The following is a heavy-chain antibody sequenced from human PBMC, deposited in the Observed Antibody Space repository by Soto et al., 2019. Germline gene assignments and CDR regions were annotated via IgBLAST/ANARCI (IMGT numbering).Heavy chain of an antibody. CDR2: IYYSGST. D-gene: IGHD6-13*01. V-gene: IGHV4-30-4*01. J-gene: IGHJ5*02. CDR1: GGSISSGDYY. CDR3: ARDQGLAAAGYSNWFDP. Sequence: QVQLQESGPGLVKPSQTLSLTCTVSGGSISSGDYYWSWIRQPPGKGLEWIGYIYYSGSTYYNPSLKSRVTISVDTSKNPFSLKLSSVTAADTAVYYCARDQGLAAAGYSNWFDPWGQGTLVTVSS.